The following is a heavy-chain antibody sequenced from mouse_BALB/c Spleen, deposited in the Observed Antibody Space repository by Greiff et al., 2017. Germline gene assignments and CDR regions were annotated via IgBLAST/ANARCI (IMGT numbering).Heavy chain of an antibody. Sequence: VKLQQPGAELVRPGASVKLSCKASGYTFTSYWINWVKQRPGQGLEWIGNIYPSDSYTNYNQKFKDKATLTVDKSSSTAYMQLSSPTSEDSAVYYCTRLEFDYWGQGTTLTVSS. J-gene: IGHJ2*01. CDR2: IYPSDSYT. CDR3: TRLEFDY. V-gene: IGHV1-69*02. CDR1: GYTFTSYW.